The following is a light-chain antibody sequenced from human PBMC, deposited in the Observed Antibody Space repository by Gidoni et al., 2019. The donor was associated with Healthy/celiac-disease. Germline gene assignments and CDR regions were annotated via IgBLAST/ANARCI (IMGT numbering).Light chain of an antibody. J-gene: IGLJ1*01. CDR2: EVS. Sequence: QSALTQPPSVSGSPGQSVTISCTGTSSDVGYYTRVSWYQQPPGTAPKLMIYEVSNRPSGVPDRFSGSKSGNTASLTISGLQAEDEADYYCSSYTSSSTYVFGTGTKVTVL. CDR1: SSDVGYYTR. V-gene: IGLV2-18*02. CDR3: SSYTSSSTYV.